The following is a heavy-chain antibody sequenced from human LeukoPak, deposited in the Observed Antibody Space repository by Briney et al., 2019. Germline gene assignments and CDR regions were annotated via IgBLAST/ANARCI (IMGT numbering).Heavy chain of an antibody. CDR1: GGTFSSYA. V-gene: IGHV1-69*05. Sequence: ASVKVSCKASGGTFSSYAISWVRQAPGQGLEWMGGIIPIFGTANYAQKFQGRVTITTDESTSTAYMELSSLRSEDTAVYYCASQGSIAAAGMAYFDYWGQGTLVTVSS. D-gene: IGHD6-13*01. CDR3: ASQGSIAAAGMAYFDY. CDR2: IIPIFGTA. J-gene: IGHJ4*02.